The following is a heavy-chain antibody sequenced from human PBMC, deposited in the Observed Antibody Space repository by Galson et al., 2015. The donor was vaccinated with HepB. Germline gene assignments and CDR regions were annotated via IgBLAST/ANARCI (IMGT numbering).Heavy chain of an antibody. Sequence: LRLSCAASGFTVSSNYMSWVRQAPGKGLEWVSVIYSGGSTYYADSVKGRFTISRDNSKNTLYLQTNSLRAEDTAVYYCARVMVVVAATDWYFDLWGRGTLVTVSS. J-gene: IGHJ2*01. CDR1: GFTVSSNY. V-gene: IGHV3-66*02. CDR3: ARVMVVVAATDWYFDL. CDR2: IYSGGST. D-gene: IGHD2-15*01.